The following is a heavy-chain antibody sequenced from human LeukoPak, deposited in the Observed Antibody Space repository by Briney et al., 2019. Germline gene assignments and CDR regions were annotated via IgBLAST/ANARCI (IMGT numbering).Heavy chain of an antibody. CDR3: ARLXPPXGVYSFWFDP. J-gene: IGHJ5*02. Sequence: GASVKVSCKASGYTFTGYYMHWVRQAPGQGLEWMGWINPNSGGTNYAQKFQGRVTMTRDTSISTAYMELSRLRSDDTAVYYCARLXPPXGVYSFWFDPWGQGTLVTVSS. V-gene: IGHV1-2*02. D-gene: IGHD5/OR15-5a*01. CDR2: INPNSGGT. CDR1: GYTFTGYY.